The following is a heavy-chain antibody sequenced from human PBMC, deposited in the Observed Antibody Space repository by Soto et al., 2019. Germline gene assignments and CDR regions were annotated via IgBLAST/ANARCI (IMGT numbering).Heavy chain of an antibody. V-gene: IGHV3-7*01. Sequence: GGSLRLSCAASGFTFSSYWMSWVRQAPGKGLEWVANIKQDGSEKYYVDSVKGRFTISRDNAKNSLYLQMNSLRAEDTAVYYCARDLHKIGGSYDYVWGSYRYYYYGMDVWGQGTTVTVSS. J-gene: IGHJ6*02. CDR1: GFTFSSYW. D-gene: IGHD3-16*02. CDR2: IKQDGSEK. CDR3: ARDLHKIGGSYDYVWGSYRYYYYGMDV.